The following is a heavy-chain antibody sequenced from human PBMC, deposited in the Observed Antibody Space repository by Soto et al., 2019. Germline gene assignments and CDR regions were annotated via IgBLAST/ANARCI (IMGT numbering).Heavy chain of an antibody. J-gene: IGHJ4*02. Sequence: SETLSLTCSVSGGSINSSKYWAWGLQSPAGGLEWIGTISYGGSTYYNPSLQSRVTISVDASKNHFALRLISATAADTSTYFCARHRFGGSSWYYPLDYWGPGTLVTVSS. CDR1: GGSINSSKY. CDR3: ARHRFGGSSWYYPLDY. V-gene: IGHV4-39*02. CDR2: ISYGGST. D-gene: IGHD6-13*01.